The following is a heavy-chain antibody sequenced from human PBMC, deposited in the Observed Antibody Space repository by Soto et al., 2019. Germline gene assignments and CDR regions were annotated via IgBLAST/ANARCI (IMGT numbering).Heavy chain of an antibody. D-gene: IGHD2-15*01. CDR2: INPSGGST. Sequence: GASVKVSCKASGYTFTSYYMHWVRQAPGQGLEWMGIINPSGGSTSYAQKFQGRVTMTRDTSTSTVYMELSSLRSEDTAVYYCAREGDIVVVVAAIDLWGQGTLVTVSS. CDR1: GYTFTSYY. CDR3: AREGDIVVVVAAIDL. J-gene: IGHJ4*02. V-gene: IGHV1-46*01.